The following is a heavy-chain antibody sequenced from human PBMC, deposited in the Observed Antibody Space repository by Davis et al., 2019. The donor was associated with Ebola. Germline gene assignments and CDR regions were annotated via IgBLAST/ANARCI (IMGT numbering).Heavy chain of an antibody. Sequence: GESLKISCAASGFTFSSYWMSWVRQAPGKGLEWVANIKQDGSEKYYVDSVKGRFTISRDNAKNSLYLQMNSLRAEDTAVYYCTTAGVLRFLEWLLYGDYYGMDVWGQGTTVTVSS. CDR1: GFTFSSYW. V-gene: IGHV3-7*03. D-gene: IGHD3-3*01. CDR2: IKQDGSEK. J-gene: IGHJ6*02. CDR3: TTAGVLRFLEWLLYGDYYGMDV.